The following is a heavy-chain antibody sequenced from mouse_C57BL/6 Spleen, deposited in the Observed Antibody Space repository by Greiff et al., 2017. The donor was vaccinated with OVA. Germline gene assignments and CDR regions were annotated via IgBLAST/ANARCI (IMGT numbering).Heavy chain of an antibody. V-gene: IGHV14-2*01. J-gene: IGHJ4*01. D-gene: IGHD2-5*01. CDR3: AEGDYSTSMSGMAKDY. CDR2: LDPGDGGT. Sequence: VQLQQSGAELVKPGASVKLSCTASGFNITDYYMHWVKQRTEQGLEWIGRLDPGDGGTKYAAKFQGKATITADTSSNTAYLQLSSLTSEDTAVSDCAEGDYSTSMSGMAKDYWGQGTSVTVSS. CDR1: GFNITDYY.